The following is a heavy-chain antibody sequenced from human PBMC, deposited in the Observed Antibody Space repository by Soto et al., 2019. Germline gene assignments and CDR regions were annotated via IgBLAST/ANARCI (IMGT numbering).Heavy chain of an antibody. D-gene: IGHD2-15*01. CDR1: GGAISSSSYY. CDR2: IYYTRTS. Sequence: SETMSFTCALSGGAISSSSYYWDWIRQPPWKCLDWICTIYYTRTSNYNPSLKSRVTLSVDTSKNQFSLNLSSVPAADTAVYYCTRHAIGVVVPAAIRNWGQGSLVTVSS. J-gene: IGHJ4*02. CDR3: TRHAIGVVVPAAIRN. V-gene: IGHV4-39*01.